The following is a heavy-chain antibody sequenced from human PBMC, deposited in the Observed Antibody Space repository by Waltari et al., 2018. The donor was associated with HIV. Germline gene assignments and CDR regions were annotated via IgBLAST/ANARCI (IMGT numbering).Heavy chain of an antibody. CDR1: GGSLSSGSYY. CDR3: ARDPVVTGQNAFDI. J-gene: IGHJ3*02. CDR2: IYTSAST. D-gene: IGHD2-21*02. V-gene: IGHV4-61*02. Sequence: QVQLQESGPGLVKPSQTLSLTCTVSGGSLSSGSYYWSWIRQPAGKGLEWIWRIYTSASTDYSPSLESRVTISVDTSKNQFSLKLSSVTAADTAVYYCARDPVVTGQNAFDIWGQGTMVTVSS.